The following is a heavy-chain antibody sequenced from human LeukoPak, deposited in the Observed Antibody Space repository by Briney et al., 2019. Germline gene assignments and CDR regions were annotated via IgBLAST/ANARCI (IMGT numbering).Heavy chain of an antibody. CDR2: ISSSSSYI. J-gene: IGHJ4*02. CDR1: GFSFSIYS. CDR3: ARAYYGSGTSHFDS. V-gene: IGHV3-21*01. D-gene: IGHD3-10*01. Sequence: GGSLRLSCAASGFSFSIYSMNWVRQAPGKGLEWVSSISSSSSYIYYADSVKGRFSISRDNAKKSLYLQMDSLRAEDTAVYYCARAYYGSGTSHFDSWGQGTLVTVSS.